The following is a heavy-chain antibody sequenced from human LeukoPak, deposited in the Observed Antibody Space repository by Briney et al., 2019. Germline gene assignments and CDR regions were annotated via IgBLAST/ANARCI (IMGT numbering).Heavy chain of an antibody. J-gene: IGHJ4*02. CDR1: DGSLSAYY. CDR2: IYNSGST. Sequence: SETLSLTCTVSDGSLSAYYWSWVRQPPGRGLEWIGYIYNSGSTNYNPSLKSRVTISVDTSKNQFSLKLRSMTAADTALYYCAGGIGGSGWIDYWGQGTLVTVSS. CDR3: AGGIGGSGWIDY. V-gene: IGHV4-59*01. D-gene: IGHD6-19*01.